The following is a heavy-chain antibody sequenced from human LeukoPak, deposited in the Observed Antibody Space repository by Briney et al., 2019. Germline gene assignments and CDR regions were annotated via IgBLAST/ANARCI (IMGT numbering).Heavy chain of an antibody. CDR3: ARAPLLLRFFGTVYYFDY. V-gene: IGHV1-8*01. CDR1: GYTFTSYD. CDR2: MNPNSGNT. Sequence: ASVKVSCKASGYTFTSYDINWVRQATGQGLEWMGWMNPNSGNTGYAQKFQGRVTMTRNTSINTAYMELSSLRSEDTAVYYCARAPLLLRFFGTVYYFDYWGQGTLVTVSS. D-gene: IGHD3-3*01. J-gene: IGHJ4*02.